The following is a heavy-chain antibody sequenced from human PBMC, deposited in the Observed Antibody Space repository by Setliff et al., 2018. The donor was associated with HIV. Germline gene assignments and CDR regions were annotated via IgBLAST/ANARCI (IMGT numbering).Heavy chain of an antibody. J-gene: IGHJ4*02. D-gene: IGHD2-15*01. CDR3: AKPFGSDGSRQLDS. CDR1: GYTFSDYD. V-gene: IGHV1-8*02. CDR2: ISGYSGHT. Sequence: ASVKVSCKTSGYTFSDYDVAWVRQAPGQGLEWMGWISGYSGHTSYAQNFQGRVTMTRNTSISTAYMELSSLRSDDTAIYYCAKPFGSDGSRQLDSWGQGTLVTVSS.